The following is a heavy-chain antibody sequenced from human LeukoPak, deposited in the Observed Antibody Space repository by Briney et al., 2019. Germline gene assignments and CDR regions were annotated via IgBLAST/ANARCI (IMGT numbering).Heavy chain of an antibody. J-gene: IGHJ4*02. Sequence: GRFLRLSCAASGFTFSSYGMHWVRQAPGKGLKWVAVISYDGSNKYYADSVKGRFTISRDNSKNTLYLQMNSLRAEDTAVYYCAKDRAAAGMGYFDYWGQGTLVTVSS. D-gene: IGHD6-13*01. CDR3: AKDRAAAGMGYFDY. V-gene: IGHV3-30*18. CDR1: GFTFSSYG. CDR2: ISYDGSNK.